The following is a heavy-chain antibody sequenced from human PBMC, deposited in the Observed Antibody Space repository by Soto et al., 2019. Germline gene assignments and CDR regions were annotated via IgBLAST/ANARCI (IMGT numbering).Heavy chain of an antibody. D-gene: IGHD6-13*01. CDR1: GGSISSNY. Sequence: PSETLSLTCTVSGGSISSNYWTWIRQPPGKGLEWIGYVYNSGSTNYNPSLKSRVTISEDTSKSQFSLKVNLMTAAATAVYYCARYRREAAAEYTLDYWGQGILVTVSS. J-gene: IGHJ4*02. CDR3: ARYRREAAAEYTLDY. V-gene: IGHV4-59*01. CDR2: VYNSGST.